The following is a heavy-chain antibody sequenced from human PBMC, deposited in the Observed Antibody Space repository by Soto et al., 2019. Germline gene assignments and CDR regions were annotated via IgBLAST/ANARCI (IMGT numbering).Heavy chain of an antibody. CDR3: ARDGSIFWSGYYTDY. D-gene: IGHD3-3*01. CDR1: GYTFTGYY. J-gene: IGHJ4*02. Sequence: ASVKVSCKASGYTFTGYYMHWVRQAPGQGLEWMGWINPNSGGTNYAQKFQGRVTMTRDTSISTAYMELSRLRSDDTAVYYCARDGSIFWSGYYTDYWGQGTLVTVSS. V-gene: IGHV1-2*02. CDR2: INPNSGGT.